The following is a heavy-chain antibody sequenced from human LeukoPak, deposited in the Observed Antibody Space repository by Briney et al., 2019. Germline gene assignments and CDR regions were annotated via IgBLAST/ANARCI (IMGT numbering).Heavy chain of an antibody. CDR1: GYTFTSYA. CDR3: ARRYYGSGSYCSDY. Sequence: ASVKVSCKASGYTFTSYAMNWVRQAPGQGLEWMGWINTNTGNPTHAQGFTGRFVFSLDTSVSTAYLQISSLKAEDTAVYYCARRYYGSGSYCSDYWGQGTLVTVSS. J-gene: IGHJ4*02. D-gene: IGHD3-10*01. CDR2: INTNTGNP. V-gene: IGHV7-4-1*02.